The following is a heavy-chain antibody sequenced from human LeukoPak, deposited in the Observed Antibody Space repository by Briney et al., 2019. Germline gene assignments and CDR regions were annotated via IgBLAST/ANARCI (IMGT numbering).Heavy chain of an antibody. D-gene: IGHD3-10*01. J-gene: IGHJ4*02. CDR3: AKVVPFGEYLWYFDY. CDR2: ISGSGGST. CDR1: GFTFSSYA. V-gene: IGHV3-23*01. Sequence: PGVSLRLSCAASGFTFSSYAMSWVRHAPGKGLEGVSAISGSGGSTYYADSVKGRFTISRDNSKNTLYPQMNSLRAKDTAVYYCAKVVPFGEYLWYFDYWGQGTLVTVSS.